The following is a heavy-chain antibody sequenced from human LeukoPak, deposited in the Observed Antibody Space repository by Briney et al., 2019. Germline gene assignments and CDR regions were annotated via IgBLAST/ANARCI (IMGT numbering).Heavy chain of an antibody. Sequence: GGSLRLSCVASGFTFNRYWMRWVRQAPGKGLEWVANIKQDGSEKYYVHSVEGRFTISRDNAKKSLYLQMDSLRAEDTAIYYCASPRATDFWSGYPNWGQGTLVTVSP. CDR1: GFTFNRYW. V-gene: IGHV3-7*01. CDR2: IKQDGSEK. CDR3: ASPRATDFWSGYPN. J-gene: IGHJ4*02. D-gene: IGHD3-3*01.